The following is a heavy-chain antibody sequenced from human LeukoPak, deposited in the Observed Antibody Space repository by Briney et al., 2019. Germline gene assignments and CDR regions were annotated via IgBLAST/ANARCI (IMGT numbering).Heavy chain of an antibody. D-gene: IGHD2-21*02. CDR3: TRVLNGDCGTFDY. V-gene: IGHV3-49*04. CDR1: GFTFGDYA. CDR2: IRSKAYGGTT. Sequence: GGSLRLSCTASGFTFGDYAMSWVRQAPGKGLEWVGFIRSKAYGGTTEYAASVKGRFTISRDDSKSIAYLQMNSLKTEDTAVYYCTRVLNGDCGTFDYWGQGTLVTVSS. J-gene: IGHJ4*02.